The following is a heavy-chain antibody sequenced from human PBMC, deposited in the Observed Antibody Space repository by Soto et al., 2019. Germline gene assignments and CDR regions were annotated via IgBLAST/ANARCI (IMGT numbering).Heavy chain of an antibody. CDR2: IWYDGSNK. Sequence: QVQLVESGGGVVQPGRSLRLSCAASGFTFSSYGMHWVRQAPGKGLEWVAVIWYDGSNKYYADSVKGRFTISRDNSKNTLYLHMDSLRAEDTAVYYCARDLGVDIVATMGYWGQGTLVTVSS. CDR1: GFTFSSYG. CDR3: ARDLGVDIVATMGY. D-gene: IGHD5-12*01. J-gene: IGHJ4*02. V-gene: IGHV3-33*01.